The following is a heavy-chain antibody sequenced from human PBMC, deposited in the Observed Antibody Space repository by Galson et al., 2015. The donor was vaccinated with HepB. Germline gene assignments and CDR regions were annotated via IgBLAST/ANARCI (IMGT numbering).Heavy chain of an antibody. CDR3: ARAGDRSGYFQPRWFDP. Sequence: SLRLSCAASGFNFSSYWMTWFRQAPGKGLEWVANIKHDGSETWYVDSMRGRFTISRDNAKNSLYLQMNSLRVEDKAVYYCARAGDRSGYFQPRWFDPWGQGTLVTVSS. CDR2: IKHDGSET. V-gene: IGHV3-7*01. CDR1: GFNFSSYW. D-gene: IGHD3-22*01. J-gene: IGHJ5*02.